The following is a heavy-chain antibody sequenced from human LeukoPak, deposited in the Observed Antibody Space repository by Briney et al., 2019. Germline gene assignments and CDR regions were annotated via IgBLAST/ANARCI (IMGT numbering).Heavy chain of an antibody. CDR2: ISGSSSYI. CDR1: GFTFSHYY. CDR3: ARPAGYSSGWPANNFDY. Sequence: GGSLRLSCAASGFTFSHYYMTWVRQAPGKGLEWVSSISGSSSYIYYADSVKGRFTISRDNAKNSLYLQMNSLRAEDTAVYYCARPAGYSSGWPANNFDYWGQGTLVTVSS. V-gene: IGHV3-21*01. J-gene: IGHJ4*02. D-gene: IGHD6-19*01.